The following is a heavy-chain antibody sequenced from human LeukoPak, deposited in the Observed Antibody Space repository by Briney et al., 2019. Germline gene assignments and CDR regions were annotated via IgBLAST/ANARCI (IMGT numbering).Heavy chain of an antibody. CDR1: GVAISTGGYF. D-gene: IGHD4-17*01. CDR2: IHHSGRT. J-gene: IGHJ4*02. CDR3: ARSKDYGTDY. Sequence: SETLSLTCTVSGVAISTGGYFWNWIRQTPGKGLEWIGNIHHSGRTNYIPSLKSRVTMSVDRSRNQFSLKLTSVTAADTAVYYCARSKDYGTDYWGQGTLVTVSS. V-gene: IGHV4-30-2*01.